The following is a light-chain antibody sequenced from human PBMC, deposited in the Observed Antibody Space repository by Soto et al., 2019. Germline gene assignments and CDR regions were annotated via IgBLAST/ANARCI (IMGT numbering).Light chain of an antibody. Sequence: EIVLTQSPGTLSLSPGERATLSCRASQSVNYSYLAWYQQKPGQAPRLLIYGASSRATGIPDRFSGSGSGTDFTLTISRLEPEDFAVYYCQQYGSSPLTFGGGTKVGIK. CDR1: QSVNYSY. CDR3: QQYGSSPLT. CDR2: GAS. V-gene: IGKV3-20*01. J-gene: IGKJ4*01.